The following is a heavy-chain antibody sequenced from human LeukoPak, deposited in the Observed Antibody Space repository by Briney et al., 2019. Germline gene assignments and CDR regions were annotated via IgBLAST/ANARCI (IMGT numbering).Heavy chain of an antibody. CDR3: AREAASGSGSYFDY. CDR1: GGSISSGGYY. D-gene: IGHD1-26*01. Sequence: SETLSLTCTVSGGSISSGGYYWSWIRQHPGKGLEWIGYIYYSGSTYYNPSLKSRVTISVDTSKNQFSLKLSSVTAADTAVYYCAREAASGSGSYFDYWGQGTLVTVSS. J-gene: IGHJ4*02. CDR2: IYYSGST. V-gene: IGHV4-31*03.